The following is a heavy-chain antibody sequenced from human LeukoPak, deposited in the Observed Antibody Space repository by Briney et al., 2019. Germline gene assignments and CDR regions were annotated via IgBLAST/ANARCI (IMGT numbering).Heavy chain of an antibody. CDR1: GFIIISYR. Sequence: GGSLRLSCAASGFIIISYRMSWVRQAPGKGLEWVANIKQDGSEKYYVDSVKGRFTISRDNAKNSLYLQMSSLRAEDTAVYYCARELVYDSSGPPENYFDYWGQGTLVTVSS. V-gene: IGHV3-7*01. J-gene: IGHJ4*02. D-gene: IGHD3-22*01. CDR3: ARELVYDSSGPPENYFDY. CDR2: IKQDGSEK.